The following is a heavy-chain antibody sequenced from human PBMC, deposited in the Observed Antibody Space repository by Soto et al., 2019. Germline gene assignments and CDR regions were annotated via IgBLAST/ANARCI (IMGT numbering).Heavy chain of an antibody. V-gene: IGHV1-3*01. D-gene: IGHD2-15*01. CDR2: INVGNGNT. Sequence: ASVKVSCKASGYTFTDYAIHWVRQAPGQGLEWMGWINVGNGNTGYSRKFQGRVTNVRDMSASTAYIEVTSLTSEDTAIYYCAREGAHYTPLDHWGQGTLVTVYS. CDR3: AREGAHYTPLDH. CDR1: GYTFTDYA. J-gene: IGHJ4*02.